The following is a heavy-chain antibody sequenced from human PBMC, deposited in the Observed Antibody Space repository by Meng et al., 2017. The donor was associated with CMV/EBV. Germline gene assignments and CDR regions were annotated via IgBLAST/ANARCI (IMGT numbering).Heavy chain of an antibody. CDR3: ARERGDDSGYNFDS. J-gene: IGHJ4*02. D-gene: IGHD3-22*01. CDR2: SYSTGGT. Sequence: TLYLISSVSCVLLNVYFVTRFRHPDGKGLEWIGRSYSTGGTNYNPSFESRVTISLDGSNNQFSLKLNSVTAADTAIYYCARERGDDSGYNFDSWGQGTLVTVSS. CDR1: CVLLNVYF. V-gene: IGHV4-4*07.